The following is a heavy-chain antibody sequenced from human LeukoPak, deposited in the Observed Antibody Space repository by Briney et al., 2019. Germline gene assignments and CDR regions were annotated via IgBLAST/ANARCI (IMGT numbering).Heavy chain of an antibody. Sequence: SESLSLTCTVSGGSISSSNYYWGWLRQPPGKGLEWIVSIYYSGSTYYNPSIKSRVTISVDTSKNQFSLKLSSVTAADTVVYYCARRRIVATIDYWGQGTLVTVSS. J-gene: IGHJ4*02. D-gene: IGHD5-12*01. CDR3: ARRRIVATIDY. CDR2: IYYSGST. V-gene: IGHV4-39*01. CDR1: GGSISSSNYY.